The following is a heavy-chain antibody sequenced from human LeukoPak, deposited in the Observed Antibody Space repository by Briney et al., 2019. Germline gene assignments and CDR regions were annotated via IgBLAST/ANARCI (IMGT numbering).Heavy chain of an antibody. CDR2: INPNSGGT. Sequence: GASVKVSCKASGYTFTGYYMHWVRQAPGQGLEWMGWINPNSGGTNYAQKFQGRVTMTRDTSISTAYMELSRLRSDDTAVYYCAKARRAPYYYDSSGYPYYFDYWGQGTLVTVSS. V-gene: IGHV1-2*02. D-gene: IGHD3-22*01. J-gene: IGHJ4*02. CDR3: AKARRAPYYYDSSGYPYYFDY. CDR1: GYTFTGYY.